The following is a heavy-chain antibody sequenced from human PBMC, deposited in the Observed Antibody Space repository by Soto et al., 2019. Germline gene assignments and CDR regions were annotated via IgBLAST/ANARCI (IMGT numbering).Heavy chain of an antibody. J-gene: IGHJ6*02. CDR1: GGSFSGYY. CDR2: INHSGST. Sequence: PSETLSLTCAVYGGSFSGYYWSWIRQPPGKGLEWIGEINHSGSTNYNPSLKSRVTISVDTSKNQFSLKLSSVTAADTAVYYCARGRPYYDFWSGYARYYYGMDVWGQGTTVTVSS. V-gene: IGHV4-34*01. D-gene: IGHD3-3*01. CDR3: ARGRPYYDFWSGYARYYYGMDV.